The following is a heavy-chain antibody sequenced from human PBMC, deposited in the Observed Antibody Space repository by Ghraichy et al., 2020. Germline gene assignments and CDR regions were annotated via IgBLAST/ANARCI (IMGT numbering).Heavy chain of an antibody. CDR3: ASSTLVDIVVVPAAI. D-gene: IGHD2-2*01. CDR1: GGSISSSSYY. J-gene: IGHJ4*02. Sequence: SQTLSLTCTVSGGSISSSSYYWGWIRQPPGKGLEWIGSIYYSGSTYYNPSLKSRVTISVDTSKNQFSLKLSSVTAADTAVYYCASSTLVDIVVVPAAIWGQGTLVTVSS. CDR2: IYYSGST. V-gene: IGHV4-39*01.